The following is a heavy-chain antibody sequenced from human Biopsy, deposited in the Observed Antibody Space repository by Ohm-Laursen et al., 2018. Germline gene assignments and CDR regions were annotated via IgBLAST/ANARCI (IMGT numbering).Heavy chain of an antibody. D-gene: IGHD2-8*01. V-gene: IGHV1-2*02. CDR3: ARLTRSTPTTGV. CDR2: LNTNSGDT. CDR1: GYIFTGYY. J-gene: IGHJ4*02. Sequence: ASAKVSCKASGYIFTGYYMHWVRQAPGQGLEWMGWLNTNSGDTEYAENFQGRVTMTRDTSISTAYMELSRLRSDETAVYYCARLTRSTPTTGVWGQGTLVTVSS.